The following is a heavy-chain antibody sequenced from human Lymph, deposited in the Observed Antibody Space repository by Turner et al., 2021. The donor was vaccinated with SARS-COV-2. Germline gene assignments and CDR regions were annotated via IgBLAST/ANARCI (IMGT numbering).Heavy chain of an antibody. CDR2: ISYDGRNK. Sequence: QVQLVESGGGVVPPGRSLRLSCAASGFTFSTYAIHWVRQAAGKGLEWVAVISYDGRNKYYADSVKGRFTISRDNSKNTLYLQMNSLRAEDTAVYYCARYGSGGYFYYGLDVWGQGTTVTVSS. J-gene: IGHJ6*02. D-gene: IGHD3-10*01. CDR3: ARYGSGGYFYYGLDV. V-gene: IGHV3-30*04. CDR1: GFTFSTYA.